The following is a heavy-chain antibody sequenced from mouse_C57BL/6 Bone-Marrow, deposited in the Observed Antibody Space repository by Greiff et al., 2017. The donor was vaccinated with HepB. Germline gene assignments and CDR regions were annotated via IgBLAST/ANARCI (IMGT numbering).Heavy chain of an antibody. CDR3: ARSTTVVATGFAY. Sequence: QVQLKQSGPELVKPGASVKLSCKASGYTFTSYDINWVKQRPGQGLEWIGWIYPRDGSTKYNEKFKGKATLTVDTSSSTAYMELHSLTSEDSAVYFCARSTTVVATGFAYWGQGTLVTVSA. CDR1: GYTFTSYD. CDR2: IYPRDGST. J-gene: IGHJ3*01. V-gene: IGHV1-85*01. D-gene: IGHD1-1*01.